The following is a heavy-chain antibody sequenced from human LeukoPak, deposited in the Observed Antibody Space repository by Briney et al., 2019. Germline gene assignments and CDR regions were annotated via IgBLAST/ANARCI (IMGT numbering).Heavy chain of an antibody. CDR3: ARERYDFWSGYYTVDY. J-gene: IGHJ4*02. D-gene: IGHD3-3*01. V-gene: IGHV4-31*03. Sequence: SQTLSLTCTVSGGSISSGGYYWSWIRQHPGKGLEWIGYIYYSGSTYYNPSLKSRVTISVDTSKNQFSLKLSSVTAADTAVYYCARERYDFWSGYYTVDYWGQGTLVTVSS. CDR2: IYYSGST. CDR1: GGSISSGGYY.